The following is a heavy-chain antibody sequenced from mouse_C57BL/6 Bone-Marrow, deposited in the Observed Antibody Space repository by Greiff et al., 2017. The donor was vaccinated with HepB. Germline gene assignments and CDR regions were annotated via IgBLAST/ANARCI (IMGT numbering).Heavy chain of an antibody. V-gene: IGHV8-8*01. J-gene: IGHJ1*03. CDR1: GFSLSTFGMG. CDR2: IWWDDDK. Sequence: QVTLKESGPGILQPSQTLSLTCSFSGFSLSTFGMGVGWIRQPSGKGLEWLEHIWWDDDKYYNPALKSRLTISKDTSKNQVFLKIANVDTADTATYYCARIDYYGSSYDWYFDVWGTGTTVTVSS. D-gene: IGHD1-1*01. CDR3: ARIDYYGSSYDWYFDV.